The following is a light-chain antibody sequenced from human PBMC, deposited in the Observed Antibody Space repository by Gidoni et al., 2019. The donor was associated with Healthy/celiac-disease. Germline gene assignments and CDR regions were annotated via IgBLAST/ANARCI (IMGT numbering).Light chain of an antibody. CDR1: QDISNY. CDR3: QQYDNLPPFT. Sequence: GDRVTITCQASQDISNYLNWYQQKPGKAPKLLIYDASNLETGVPSRFSGSGSGTDFTFTISSLQPEDIATYYCQQYDNLPPFTFGPGTKVDIK. J-gene: IGKJ3*01. CDR2: DAS. V-gene: IGKV1-33*01.